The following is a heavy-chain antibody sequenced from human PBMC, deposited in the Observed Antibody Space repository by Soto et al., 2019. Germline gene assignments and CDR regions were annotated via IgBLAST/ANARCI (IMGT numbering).Heavy chain of an antibody. J-gene: IGHJ4*02. V-gene: IGHV1-18*01. D-gene: IGHD6-13*01. CDR2: ISAYNGNT. CDR3: ARDRYSIAAAGIGVDY. Sequence: GASVKVSCKASGYTFTSYGISWVRQAPGQGLEWMGWISAYNGNTNYAQKLQGRVTMTTDTSTSTAYMELRSLRSDDTAVYYCARDRYSIAAAGIGVDYWGQGTLVTVSS. CDR1: GYTFTSYG.